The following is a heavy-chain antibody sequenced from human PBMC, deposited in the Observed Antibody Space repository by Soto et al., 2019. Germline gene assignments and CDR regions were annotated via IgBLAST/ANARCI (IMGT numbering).Heavy chain of an antibody. V-gene: IGHV3-11*01. J-gene: IGHJ4*02. CDR1: GFTFSDYD. CDR2: VSSSGTTM. CDR3: ARMGTRAARPSY. D-gene: IGHD6-6*01. Sequence: QVQLAESGGGLVERGGYLRISCAASGFTFSDYDMSWIRQSPGKGLEWVSFVSSSGTTMYFADSVKGRFTISRDNAKNSLYLQMNSLRAEDTAVYYCARMGTRAARPSYWGQGTLVTVSS.